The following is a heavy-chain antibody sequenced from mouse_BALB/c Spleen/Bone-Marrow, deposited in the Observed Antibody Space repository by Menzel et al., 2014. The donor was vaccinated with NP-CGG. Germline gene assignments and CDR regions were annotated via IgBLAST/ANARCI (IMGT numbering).Heavy chain of an antibody. V-gene: IGHV1S22*01. J-gene: IGHJ3*01. CDR2: IYPDSGNT. Sequence: LQQSGSELARPGASVILSCKASGYTFTSYWMHWVKQRPGQGLEWIGNIYPDSGNTNYDENFKSKATLTVDTSSSTAYMQLSSLTSEDSAVYYCTRGGAGTFAYWGQGTLVTVSA. D-gene: IGHD4-1*01. CDR3: TRGGAGTFAY. CDR1: GYTFTSYW.